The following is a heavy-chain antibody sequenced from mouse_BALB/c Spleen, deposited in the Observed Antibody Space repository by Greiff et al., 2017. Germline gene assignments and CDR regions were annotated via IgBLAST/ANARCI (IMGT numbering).Heavy chain of an antibody. CDR1: GFNIKDTY. Sequence: VQLQQSGAELVKPGASVKLSCTASGFNIKDTYMHWVKQRPEQGLEWIGRIDPANGNTKYDPKFQGKATITADTSSNTAYLQLSSLTSEDTAVYYCARGSTMITSPFAYWGQGTLVTVSA. V-gene: IGHV14-3*02. D-gene: IGHD2-4*01. CDR2: IDPANGNT. CDR3: ARGSTMITSPFAY. J-gene: IGHJ3*01.